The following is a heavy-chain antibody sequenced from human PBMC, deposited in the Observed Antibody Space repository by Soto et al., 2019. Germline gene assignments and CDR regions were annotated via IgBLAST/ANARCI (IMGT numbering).Heavy chain of an antibody. J-gene: IGHJ2*01. CDR1: GFTFSSYA. V-gene: IGHV3-23*01. D-gene: IGHD4-4*01. Sequence: PGGSLRLSCAASGFTFSSYAMSWVRQAPGKGLEWVSAISGSGGSTYYADYVKGRFTISRDNSKNTLYLQMNSLRAEDTAVYYCAKLLYDDYSNYGTRVDWYFDLWGRGTLVTVSS. CDR3: AKLLYDDYSNYGTRVDWYFDL. CDR2: ISGSGGST.